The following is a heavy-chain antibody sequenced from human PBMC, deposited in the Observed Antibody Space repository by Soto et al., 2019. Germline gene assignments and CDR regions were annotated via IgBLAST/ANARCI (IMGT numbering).Heavy chain of an antibody. CDR1: GGSISSGGYY. V-gene: IGHV4-31*02. CDR3: ARADIVVVPAAISSQDLYYFDY. CDR2: IYYSGST. Sequence: SETLSLTCTVSGGSISSGGYYWSWIRQHPGKGLEWIGYIYYSGSTYYNPSLKSRVTISVDTSKNKLSLKLSSVTAADTAVYYCARADIVVVPAAISSQDLYYFDYWGQATLVTVS. J-gene: IGHJ4*02. D-gene: IGHD2-2*01.